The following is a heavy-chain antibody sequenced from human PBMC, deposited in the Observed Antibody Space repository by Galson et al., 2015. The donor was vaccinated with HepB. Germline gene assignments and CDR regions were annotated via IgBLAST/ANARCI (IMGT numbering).Heavy chain of an antibody. CDR3: AKDPAGRFVVNYRGYYFDD. J-gene: IGHJ4*02. CDR1: GYSFTSYW. V-gene: IGHV5-10-1*01. Sequence: QSGAEVKKPGESLRISCKGSGYSFTSYWINWVRQMPGKGLELMGRIDPSDSYTKYSPSFQGHVTISADKSINTAYLQWSSLRPEDTAVYYCAKDPAGRFVVNYRGYYFDDWGQGTLVTVSS. CDR2: IDPSDSYT. D-gene: IGHD1-7*01.